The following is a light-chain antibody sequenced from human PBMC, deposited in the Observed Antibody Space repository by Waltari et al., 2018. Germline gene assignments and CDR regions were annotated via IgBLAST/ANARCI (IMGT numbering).Light chain of an antibody. CDR2: GTI. CDR3: QQYNDWPLT. CDR1: KGISTN. V-gene: IGKV3D-15*03. J-gene: IGKJ4*01. Sequence: ETVVTQSPATLSVSPGERATLSCRASKGISTNLAWYQQKPGQAHRLLIYGTINRAPGVPARFSGSGSGTEFTLTISVLQSEDFAVYYCQQYNDWPLTFGGGTKVDIK.